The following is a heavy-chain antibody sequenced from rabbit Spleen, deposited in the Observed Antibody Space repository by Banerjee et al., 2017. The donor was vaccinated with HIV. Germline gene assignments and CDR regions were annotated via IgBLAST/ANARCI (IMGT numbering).Heavy chain of an antibody. J-gene: IGHJ3*01. V-gene: IGHV1S45*01. D-gene: IGHD6-1*01. CDR1: GFTISNYW. Sequence: QEQLEESGGRLVQPGGSLTLSCKAYGFTISNYWMNWVRQAPGKGLEWIACIDTGSSGFTYFANWAKGRFTISKTSSTTVTLQVTSLTAADTATYFCARDVAKSNYPTDNLDLWGQGTLVTVS. CDR3: ARDVAKSNYPTDNLDL. CDR2: IDTGSSGFT.